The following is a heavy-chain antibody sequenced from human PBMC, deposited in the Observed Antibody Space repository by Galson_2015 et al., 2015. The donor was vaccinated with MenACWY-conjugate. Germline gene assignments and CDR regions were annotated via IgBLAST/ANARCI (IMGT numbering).Heavy chain of an antibody. D-gene: IGHD6-19*01. CDR2: IKQDASEK. J-gene: IGHJ3*02. Sequence: SLRLSCAPSGFTFSRYWMSWVRQAPGKGLEWVANIKQDASEKYYLDSVKGRFTISRDNAKNSLSLQMNSLRAEATALYYCARAIAVSSQAFDIWVQGTMVTVSS. V-gene: IGHV3-7*03. CDR1: GFTFSRYW. CDR3: ARAIAVSSQAFDI.